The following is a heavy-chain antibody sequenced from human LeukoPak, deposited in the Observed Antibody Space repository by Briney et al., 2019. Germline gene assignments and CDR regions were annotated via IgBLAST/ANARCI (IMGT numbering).Heavy chain of an antibody. J-gene: IGHJ4*02. CDR1: GFTFRSYW. D-gene: IGHD3-10*01. Sequence: GGSLRLSCAASGFTFRSYWMHWVRQAPGKGLAWISRINSDGSSLSYADSVKGRFTISRDNAKNTLYLQMNSLRAEDTAVYYCNYGSGSYSRYWGQGTLVTVSS. CDR3: NYGSGSYSRY. CDR2: INSDGSSL. V-gene: IGHV3-74*01.